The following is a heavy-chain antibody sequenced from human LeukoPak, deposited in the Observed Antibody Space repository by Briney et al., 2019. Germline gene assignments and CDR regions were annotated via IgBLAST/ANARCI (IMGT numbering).Heavy chain of an antibody. V-gene: IGHV4-34*01. CDR1: GGSFSGYY. CDR2: INHSGST. CDR3: ARTRVDKGAFDI. J-gene: IGHJ3*02. Sequence: PSETLSLTCAVCGGSFSGYYWSWIRQPPGKGLEWIGEINHSGSTNYNPSLNCRVTISVDASKNQFSLKLSSVTAADTAVYYCARTRVDKGAFDIWGQGTMVTVSS.